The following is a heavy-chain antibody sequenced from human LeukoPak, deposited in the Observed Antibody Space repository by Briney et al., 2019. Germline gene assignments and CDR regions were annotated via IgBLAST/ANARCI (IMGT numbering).Heavy chain of an antibody. Sequence: GGSLRLSCAASGFTFSSYSMNWVRQAPGKGLEWVSYISSSSSTIYYADSVKGRFTISRDNAKNSLYLQMNSLRAEDTAVYYCARVTRVRYCSSTSCPRGYYYYMDVWGKGTTVTVSS. CDR1: GFTFSSYS. D-gene: IGHD2-2*01. V-gene: IGHV3-48*01. CDR3: ARVTRVRYCSSTSCPRGYYYYMDV. J-gene: IGHJ6*03. CDR2: ISSSSSTI.